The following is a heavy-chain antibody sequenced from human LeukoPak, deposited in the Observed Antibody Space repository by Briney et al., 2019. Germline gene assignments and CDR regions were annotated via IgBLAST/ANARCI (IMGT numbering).Heavy chain of an antibody. J-gene: IGHJ4*02. CDR2: IRYDGSNK. Sequence: GGSLRLSYAASGFTFSSYAMSWVRQAPGKGLEWVAFIRYDGSNKYYADSVKGRFTISRDNSKNTLYLQMNSLRAEDTAVYYCAKDRLYSYGRTPLNGWGQGTLVTVSS. D-gene: IGHD5-18*01. CDR1: GFTFSSYA. CDR3: AKDRLYSYGRTPLNG. V-gene: IGHV3-30*02.